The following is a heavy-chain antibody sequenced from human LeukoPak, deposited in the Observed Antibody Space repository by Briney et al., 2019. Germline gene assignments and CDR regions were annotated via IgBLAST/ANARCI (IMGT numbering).Heavy chain of an antibody. Sequence: SVKVSCKASGFTFTSSAVQWVRQARGQRLEWIGWIVVGSGNTNYAQKFQERVTITRDMSTSTTYMELSSLRSEDTAVYYCAADVNYDSTPSLDYWGQGTLVTVSS. CDR2: IVVGSGNT. J-gene: IGHJ4*02. CDR1: GFTFTSSA. D-gene: IGHD3-22*01. V-gene: IGHV1-58*01. CDR3: AADVNYDSTPSLDY.